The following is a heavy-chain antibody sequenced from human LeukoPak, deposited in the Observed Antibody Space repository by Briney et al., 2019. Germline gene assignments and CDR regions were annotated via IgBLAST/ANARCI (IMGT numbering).Heavy chain of an antibody. CDR1: GGSISSDDYY. J-gene: IGHJ4*02. V-gene: IGHV4-30-4*01. CDR2: ITYSGST. D-gene: IGHD5-12*01. CDR3: ARGGVGGYDYFDS. Sequence: PSETLSLTCTVSGGSISSDDYYWSWIRQPPGKGLEWIGHITYSGSTDYSPSLRSRVTMSVDTPKNQFSLKLNSVTAAETAMYFCARGGVGGYDYFDSWGQGTLVAVSS.